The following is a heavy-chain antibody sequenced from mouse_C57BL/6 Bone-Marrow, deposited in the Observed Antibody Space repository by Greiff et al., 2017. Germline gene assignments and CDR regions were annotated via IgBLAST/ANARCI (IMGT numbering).Heavy chain of an antibody. J-gene: IGHJ3*01. CDR1: GYTFTSYW. Sequence: QVQLQQPGAELAKPGASVKMSCKASGYTFTSYWITWVKQRPGQGLEWIGDIYPGSGSTNYNEKFKSKATLTVDTSSSTAYMQLSSLTSEDSAVYYCARGYGNPSCFAYWGQGTLVTVSA. D-gene: IGHD2-10*02. CDR2: IYPGSGST. V-gene: IGHV1-55*01. CDR3: ARGYGNPSCFAY.